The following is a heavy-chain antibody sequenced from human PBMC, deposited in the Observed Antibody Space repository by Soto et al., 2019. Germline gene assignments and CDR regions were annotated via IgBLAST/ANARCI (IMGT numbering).Heavy chain of an antibody. CDR3: AHRHDLGGFDI. CDR2: INWNDDA. D-gene: IGHD2-15*01. Sequence: QITLKESGPTLVKPTQTLTLTCTFSGFSLNNRAVGVGWIRQAPGKALEWLALINWNDDARYSPSLKDRLTIAKDTSKNHVVLTMTNIGPVDTATYYCAHRHDLGGFDIWGQGTAVTVSS. J-gene: IGHJ3*02. CDR1: GFSLNNRAVG. V-gene: IGHV2-5*01.